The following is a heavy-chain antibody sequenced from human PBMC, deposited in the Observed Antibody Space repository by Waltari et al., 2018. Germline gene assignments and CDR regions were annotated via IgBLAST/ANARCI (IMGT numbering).Heavy chain of an antibody. V-gene: IGHV3-23*04. CDR2: ISGSGGST. D-gene: IGHD4-4*01. J-gene: IGHJ6*03. CDR1: GFTFSSYA. CDR3: ANIPVYSNYYGYYYYYMDV. Sequence: EVQLVESGGGLVQPGGSLRLSCAASGFTFSSYAMSWVRQAPGKGLEGVSAISGSGGSTDYADAVKGRFTISRENSKNTLYLQMNSLRAEDTAVYYCANIPVYSNYYGYYYYYMDVWGKGTTVTVSS.